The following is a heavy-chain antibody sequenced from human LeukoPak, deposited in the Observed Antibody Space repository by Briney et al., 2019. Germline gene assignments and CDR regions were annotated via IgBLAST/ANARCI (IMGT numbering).Heavy chain of an antibody. CDR3: ARERYYYDSSGCPY. CDR2: IYHSGST. CDR1: GYSTSSGYY. Sequence: PSETLSLTCAVSGYSTSSGYYWGWIRQPPGKGLEWIGSIYHSGSTYYNPSLKSRVTISVDTSKNQFSLKLSSVTAADTAVYYCARERYYYDSSGCPYWGQGTLVTVSS. D-gene: IGHD3-22*01. J-gene: IGHJ4*02. V-gene: IGHV4-38-2*02.